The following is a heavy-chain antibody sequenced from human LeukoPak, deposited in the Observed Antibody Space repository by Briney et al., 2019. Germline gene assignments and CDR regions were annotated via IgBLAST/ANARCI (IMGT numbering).Heavy chain of an antibody. D-gene: IGHD3-10*01. CDR2: IKQDGSEK. CDR1: GVMFPSYW. V-gene: IGHV3-7*04. Sequence: GGSLRLSCAASGVMFPSYWMTWVRQAPGKGLEWVANIKQDGSEKYYVDSVKGRFSISRDNAKNSVYLQMNSLRAEDTAVYYCARRHHFGFLDSWGQGTLVTVSS. J-gene: IGHJ4*02. CDR3: ARRHHFGFLDS.